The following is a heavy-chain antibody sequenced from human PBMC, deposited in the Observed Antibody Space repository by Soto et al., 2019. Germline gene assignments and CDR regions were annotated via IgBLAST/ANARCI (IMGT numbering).Heavy chain of an antibody. CDR3: AREEAAPYYYYGMDV. CDR1: GGSISSGGYF. CDR2: IYYSGST. D-gene: IGHD6-6*01. Sequence: QVQLQESGPGLVKPSQTLSLTCTVSGGSISSGGYFWSWIRQHPGKGLEWIGFIYYSGSTYYNPSLKSRVTISVDTSKNQFSLKLSSVTAADTAVYYCAREEAAPYYYYGMDVWGQGTTVTVSS. V-gene: IGHV4-31*03. J-gene: IGHJ6*02.